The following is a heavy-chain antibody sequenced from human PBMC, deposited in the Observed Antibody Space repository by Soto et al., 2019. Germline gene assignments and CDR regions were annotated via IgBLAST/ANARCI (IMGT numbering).Heavy chain of an antibody. Sequence: ETLSLTCTVSGASLRSIGYYWGRIRQPPGKGLEWVGSIFFTGNIYYNPSLKSRVTISVDTSRNQFSLMVNSVTAADTAVYYCASRQCSGGSCYNHGCDSWGQGARVPVSS. CDR3: ASRQCSGGSCYNHGCDS. J-gene: IGHJ4*02. V-gene: IGHV4-39*01. CDR1: GASLRSIGYY. D-gene: IGHD2-15*01. CDR2: IFFTGNI.